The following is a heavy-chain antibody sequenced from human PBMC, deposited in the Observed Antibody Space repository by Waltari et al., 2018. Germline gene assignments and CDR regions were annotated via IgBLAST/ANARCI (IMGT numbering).Heavy chain of an antibody. J-gene: IGHJ4*02. V-gene: IGHV4-38-2*01. CDR3: ARGRLGYGGCHPFDY. D-gene: IGHD1-26*01. CDR1: GYSISSGYY. Sequence: QVQLQESGPGLVKPSETLSLTCAVSGYSISSGYYWGWIRQPPGKGLEWIGGIYLGGRTYYTPSLKSRVTISVDTSKNQFSLKLSSVTAADTAVYYCARGRLGYGGCHPFDYWGQGTLVTVSS. CDR2: IYLGGRT.